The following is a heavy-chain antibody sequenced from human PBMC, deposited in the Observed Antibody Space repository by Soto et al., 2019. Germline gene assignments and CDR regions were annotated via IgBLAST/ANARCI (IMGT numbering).Heavy chain of an antibody. Sequence: AVKVSGKASGYTFTGYYMHWVRQAPGQGLEWMGWINPNSGGTNYAQTLQGRVTMTRDTSISTAYMELSRLRSDDTAVYYCARDLKYYDSSGYYSFDYWGQGTLVTVSS. D-gene: IGHD3-22*01. CDR1: GYTFTGYY. J-gene: IGHJ4*02. CDR2: INPNSGGT. V-gene: IGHV1-2*02. CDR3: ARDLKYYDSSGYYSFDY.